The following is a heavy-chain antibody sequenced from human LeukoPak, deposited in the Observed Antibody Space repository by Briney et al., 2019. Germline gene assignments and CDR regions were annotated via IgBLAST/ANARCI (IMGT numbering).Heavy chain of an antibody. J-gene: IGHJ5*02. V-gene: IGHV4-59*01. CDR1: GGSISSYY. CDR3: ARAGYYYDSSGYYPFDP. D-gene: IGHD3-22*01. Sequence: PSETLSLTCTVSGGSISSYYWSWIRQPPGKGLEWIGYIYYSGSTNYNPSLKSRATISVDTSKNQFSLKLSSVTAADTAVYYCARAGYYYDSSGYYPFDPWGQGTLVTVSS. CDR2: IYYSGST.